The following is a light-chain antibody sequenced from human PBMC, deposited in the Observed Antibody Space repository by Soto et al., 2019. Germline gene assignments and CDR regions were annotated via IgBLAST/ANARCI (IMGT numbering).Light chain of an antibody. CDR2: EVS. J-gene: IGLJ1*01. Sequence: QSVLTQPPSASGSPGQSVTISCTGTSSDVGGYNYVSWYQQQPGKAPKLIIYEVSKRPSGVPDRFSGSKSGNTASLIVSGLQAEDEADYYCSSYAGSNKYVLGTGTKVTVL. CDR3: SSYAGSNKYV. CDR1: SSDVGGYNY. V-gene: IGLV2-8*01.